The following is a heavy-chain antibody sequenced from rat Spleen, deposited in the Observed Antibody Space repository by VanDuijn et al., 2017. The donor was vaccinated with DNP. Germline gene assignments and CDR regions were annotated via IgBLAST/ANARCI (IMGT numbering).Heavy chain of an antibody. Sequence: QVQLKESGPGLVQPSQTLSLTCTVSGFSLTSNSVHWVRQPPGKGLEWIAAISSGGSTYYNSSLKSRLSISRDTSKSQVFLKMNSLQTEDTAMYFCARNNYFDYWGQGVMVTVSS. CDR3: ARNNYFDY. CDR2: ISSGGST. V-gene: IGHV2-6*01. J-gene: IGHJ2*01. D-gene: IGHD1-10*01. CDR1: GFSLTSNS.